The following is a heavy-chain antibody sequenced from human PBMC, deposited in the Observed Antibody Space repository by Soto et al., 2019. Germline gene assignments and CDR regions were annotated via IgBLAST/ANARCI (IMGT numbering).Heavy chain of an antibody. Sequence: EVQLVESGGGLVKPGGSLRLSGAASGFTFSNAWMSWVRQAPGKGLEWVGRIKRKTDGGTTDYAAPVKGRFTIARDDSTNTMSLQMNSPKTEDTAVYYCTGDRNWDFWSGYSPPEYWGQGTLVAVSS. CDR1: GFTFSNAW. V-gene: IGHV3-15*01. J-gene: IGHJ4*02. CDR3: TGDRNWDFWSGYSPPEY. CDR2: IKRKTDGGTT. D-gene: IGHD3-3*01.